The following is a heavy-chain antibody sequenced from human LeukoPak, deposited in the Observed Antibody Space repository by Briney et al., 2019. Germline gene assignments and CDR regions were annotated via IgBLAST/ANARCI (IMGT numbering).Heavy chain of an antibody. D-gene: IGHD2-2*01. CDR2: ISSDGSNK. J-gene: IGHJ4*02. CDR1: GFTFSHYG. V-gene: IGHV3-30*03. Sequence: GGSLRLSCVASGFTFSHYGIHWVRQAPGKGLEWVAVISSDGSNKYYADSVKGRFTISRDNSKNTLYLQMNSLRAEDTAVYYCARESCSSTSCYAAIDYWGQGTLVTVSS. CDR3: ARESCSSTSCYAAIDY.